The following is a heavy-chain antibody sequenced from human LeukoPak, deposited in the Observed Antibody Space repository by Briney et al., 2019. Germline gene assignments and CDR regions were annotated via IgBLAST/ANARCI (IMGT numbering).Heavy chain of an antibody. CDR1: GGSISSYY. J-gene: IGHJ3*02. CDR3: ASSSYCSSTRCPDAFDI. D-gene: IGHD2-2*01. V-gene: IGHV4-59*01. Sequence: SETLSLTCTVSGGSISSYYWSWIRQPPGKGLEWIGYIYYSGSTNYNPSLKSRVTISVDTSKNQFSLKLSSVTAADTAVYYCASSSYCSSTRCPDAFDIWGQGTMVTVSS. CDR2: IYYSGST.